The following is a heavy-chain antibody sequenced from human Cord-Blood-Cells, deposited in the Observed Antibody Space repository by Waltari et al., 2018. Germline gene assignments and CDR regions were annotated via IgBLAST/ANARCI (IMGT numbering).Heavy chain of an antibody. Sequence: EVQLVESGGGLVQPGRSLGLSSAASGFTFADYAMHWVAHAPGKGLEWVSGISWNSGSIGYADSVKGRFTISRDNAKNSLYLQMNSLRAEDTALYYCAKARFWSGYYYLDYWGQGTLVTVSS. V-gene: IGHV3-9*01. CDR3: AKARFWSGYYYLDY. J-gene: IGHJ4*02. D-gene: IGHD3-3*01. CDR2: ISWNSGSI. CDR1: GFTFADYA.